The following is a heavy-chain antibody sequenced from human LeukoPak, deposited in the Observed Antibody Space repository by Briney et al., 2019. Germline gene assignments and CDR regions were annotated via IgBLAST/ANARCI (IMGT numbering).Heavy chain of an antibody. D-gene: IGHD2-15*01. Sequence: PGGSLRLSCAASGFTFSSYAMSWVRQAPGKGLEWVSAISGSGGSTYYADSVKGRFTISRDNSKNTLYLQMNSLRAEDTAVYYCAKARGYCSGGSCSRDGYYGMDVWGQGTTVTVSS. V-gene: IGHV3-23*01. CDR3: AKARGYCSGGSCSRDGYYGMDV. J-gene: IGHJ6*02. CDR1: GFTFSSYA. CDR2: ISGSGGST.